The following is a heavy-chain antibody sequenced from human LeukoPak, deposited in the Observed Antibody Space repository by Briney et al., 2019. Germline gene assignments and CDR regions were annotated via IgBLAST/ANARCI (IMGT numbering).Heavy chain of an antibody. CDR1: GGFISSSSYY. V-gene: IGHV4-39*02. D-gene: IGHD2-15*01. CDR3: ARDRCSGGSCYSGDSYFDY. CDR2: LNYSAST. Sequence: PSETLSLTCTVSGGFISSSSYYWGWLRQPPGKGLEWMGSLNYSASTYYTPSLKSPVTISVDTTKNPFSLKLSCVTAADRAVYYCARDRCSGGSCYSGDSYFDYGGQGSLVTVSS. J-gene: IGHJ4*02.